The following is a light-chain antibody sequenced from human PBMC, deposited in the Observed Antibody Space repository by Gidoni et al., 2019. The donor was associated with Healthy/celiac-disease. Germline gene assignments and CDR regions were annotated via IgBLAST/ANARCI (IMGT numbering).Light chain of an antibody. V-gene: IGKV1-13*02. CDR2: DAS. CDR1: QGISSA. CDR3: QQFNSYPIFT. J-gene: IGKJ3*01. Sequence: AIHLTQSPSSLSASVGDRVTIPCRASQGISSALAWYQQKPGKAPKLLIYDASSLESGVPSRFSGSGSGTDFTLTISSLQPEDFATYYCQQFNSYPIFTFGPGTKVDIK.